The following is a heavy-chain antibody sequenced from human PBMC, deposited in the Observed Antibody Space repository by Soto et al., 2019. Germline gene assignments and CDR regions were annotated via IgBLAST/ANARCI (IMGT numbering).Heavy chain of an antibody. Sequence: PGGSLRLSCVVSGRPFRIYAMSWVRQAPGKGLEWVSGISGGGAGTYYADSVKGRFTISRDPSTTTLFLEMYSLGAEDTAIYYCAKGRKPDHDDGIFAFDSWGQGAXVTVSS. CDR3: AKGRKPDHDDGIFAFDS. V-gene: IGHV3-23*01. CDR2: ISGGGAGT. CDR1: GRPFRIYA. J-gene: IGHJ4*02. D-gene: IGHD3-3*02.